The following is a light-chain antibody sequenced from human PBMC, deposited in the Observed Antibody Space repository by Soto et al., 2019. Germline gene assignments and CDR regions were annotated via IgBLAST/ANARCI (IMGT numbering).Light chain of an antibody. J-gene: IGKJ1*01. V-gene: IGKV3-20*01. CDR3: QQYGGSPWT. CDR1: QTVTSNY. CDR2: GAS. Sequence: EIVLTQSPGTLSLSPGERATLSCRASQTVTSNYLAWYQQKPGQAPRLLIYGASTRATGIPDRFSGSGSGTDFTLTISRLEAEDFAVYYCQQYGGSPWTFGQGTKVDIK.